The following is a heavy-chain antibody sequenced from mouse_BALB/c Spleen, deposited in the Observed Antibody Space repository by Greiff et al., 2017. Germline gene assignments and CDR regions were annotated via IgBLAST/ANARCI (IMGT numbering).Heavy chain of an antibody. CDR1: GFTFTDYY. Sequence: EVKLMESGGGLVQPGGSLRLSCATSGFTFTDYYMSWVRQPPGKALEWLGFIRNKANGYTTEYSASVKGRFTISRDNSQSILYLQMNTLRAEDSATYYCARDINSDYWGQGTTLTVSS. CDR2: IRNKANGYTT. CDR3: ARDINSDY. J-gene: IGHJ2*01. V-gene: IGHV7-3*02.